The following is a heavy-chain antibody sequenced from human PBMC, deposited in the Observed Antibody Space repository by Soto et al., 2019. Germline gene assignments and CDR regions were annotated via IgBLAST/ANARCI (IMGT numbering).Heavy chain of an antibody. Sequence: GGSLRLSCAASGFTFSSYSMNWVRQAPGKGLEWVSSISSSSSYIYYADSVKGRFTISRDNAKNSLYLQMNSLRAEDTAVYYCARGQIAAAEPNWFDPWGQGTLVTVSS. CDR2: ISSSSSYI. CDR3: ARGQIAAAEPNWFDP. V-gene: IGHV3-21*01. CDR1: GFTFSSYS. D-gene: IGHD6-13*01. J-gene: IGHJ5*02.